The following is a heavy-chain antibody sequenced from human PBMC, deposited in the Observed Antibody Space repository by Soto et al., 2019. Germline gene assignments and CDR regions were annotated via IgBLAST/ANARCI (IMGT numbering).Heavy chain of an antibody. J-gene: IGHJ4*02. CDR2: ISGPSGYT. Sequence: GGSLRLSCTASGFSFSDHSMTWMRQAPGKGLEWISYISGPSGYTLYADSVKGRFTISRDNSKDSMFMRMNSLRVEDTAVYFCARAGISSASEYFFDYWGPGALVTVSS. V-gene: IGHV3-11*06. CDR3: ARAGISSASEYFFDY. CDR1: GFSFSDHS. D-gene: IGHD2-15*01.